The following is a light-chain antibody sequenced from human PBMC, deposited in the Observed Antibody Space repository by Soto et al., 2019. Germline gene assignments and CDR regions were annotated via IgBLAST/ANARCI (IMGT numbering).Light chain of an antibody. CDR2: GAS. CDR1: QSVSNNY. V-gene: IGKV3-20*01. Sequence: VLTQSAGTLSLSPGERATLSCRASQSVSNNYLGWYQQKPGQAPRLLVYGASRRATGIPDRFSGSGSGTDFTLTISGLEAEDFAVYYCQQYGNSLPWTFGQGTKVDIK. CDR3: QQYGNSLPWT. J-gene: IGKJ1*01.